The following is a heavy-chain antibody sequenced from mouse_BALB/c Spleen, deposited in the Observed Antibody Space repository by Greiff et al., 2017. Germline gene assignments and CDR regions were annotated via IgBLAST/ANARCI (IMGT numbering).Heavy chain of an antibody. Sequence: VQLQQSGPGLVKPSQSLSLTCSVTGYSITSGYYWNWIRQFPGNKLEWMGYISYDGSNNYNPSLKNRISITRDTSKNQFFLKLNSVTTEDTATYYCAREGGVLDYWGQGTTLTVAS. V-gene: IGHV3-6*02. CDR1: GYSITSGYY. J-gene: IGHJ2*01. CDR2: ISYDGSN. CDR3: AREGGVLDY.